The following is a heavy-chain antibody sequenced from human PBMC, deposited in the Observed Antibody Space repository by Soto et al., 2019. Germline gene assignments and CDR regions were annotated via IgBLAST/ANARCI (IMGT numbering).Heavy chain of an antibody. J-gene: IGHJ4*02. D-gene: IGHD2-2*01. V-gene: IGHV4-61*01. CDR3: ARDSSYFDY. CDR1: GGSVSSGSYS. Sequence: QVQLQESGPGLVKPSETLSLTCTVSGGSVSSGSYSWSWLRQPPGKGLEWIGYIYYSGSTNYNPSLKSRVTISVDTSKNQFSLKLSSVTAADTAVYYCARDSSYFDYWGQGTLVTVSS. CDR2: IYYSGST.